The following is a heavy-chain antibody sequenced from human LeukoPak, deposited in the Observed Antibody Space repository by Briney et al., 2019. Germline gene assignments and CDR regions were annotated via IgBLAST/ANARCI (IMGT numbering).Heavy chain of an antibody. D-gene: IGHD6-19*01. CDR1: GGSFSGYY. Sequence: SETLSLTCAVYGGSFSGYYWSWIRQPPGKGLEWIGEINHSGSTNYNPSLKSRVTISVDTSKNQFSLKLSSVTAADTAVYYCASKQNLQSQIAVAGPSGFDYWGRGTLVTVSS. CDR2: INHSGST. J-gene: IGHJ4*02. CDR3: ASKQNLQSQIAVAGPSGFDY. V-gene: IGHV4-34*01.